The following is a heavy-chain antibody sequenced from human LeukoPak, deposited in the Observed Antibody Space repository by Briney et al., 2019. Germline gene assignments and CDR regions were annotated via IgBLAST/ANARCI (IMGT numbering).Heavy chain of an antibody. Sequence: GASVKVSCKTSGYIFTDNGISWVRLAPGQGLEWMGWISTYNANTNYAQNLQGRVTMTRGTSTRTAYMELRSLRSDDTAVYYCARDVVAYGSGTYNYFDYWGQGTLVTVSS. CDR1: GYIFTDNG. J-gene: IGHJ4*02. V-gene: IGHV1-18*01. D-gene: IGHD3-10*01. CDR3: ARDVVAYGSGTYNYFDY. CDR2: ISTYNANT.